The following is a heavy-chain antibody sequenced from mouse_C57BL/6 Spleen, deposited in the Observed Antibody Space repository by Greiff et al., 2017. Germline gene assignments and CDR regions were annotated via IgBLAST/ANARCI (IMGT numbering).Heavy chain of an antibody. CDR3: ALGYYGSSYLYYFDY. V-gene: IGHV1-22*01. D-gene: IGHD1-1*01. Sequence: VQLQQSGPELVKPGASVKMSCKASGYTFTDYNMHWVKQSHGKSLEWIGYINPNNGGTSYNQKFKGKATLTADKSSSTAYMQLSSLTSEDSAVYFCALGYYGSSYLYYFDYWGQGTTLTVSS. CDR2: INPNNGGT. CDR1: GYTFTDYN. J-gene: IGHJ2*01.